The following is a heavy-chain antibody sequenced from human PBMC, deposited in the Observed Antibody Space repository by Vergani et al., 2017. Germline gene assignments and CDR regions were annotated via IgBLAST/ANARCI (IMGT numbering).Heavy chain of an antibody. CDR2: IRSKAYGGTT. V-gene: IGHV3-49*04. CDR3: ARAGVGSYGEFDP. CDR1: GFTFGDYA. Sequence: EVQLVESGGGLVQPGRSLRLSCTASGFTFGDYAMSWVRQAPGKGLEWVGFIRSKAYGGTTEYAASVKGRFTISRDDSKSIAYLQMNSLKTEDTAVYYCARAGVGSYGEFDPWGQGTLVTVSS. J-gene: IGHJ5*02. D-gene: IGHD5-18*01.